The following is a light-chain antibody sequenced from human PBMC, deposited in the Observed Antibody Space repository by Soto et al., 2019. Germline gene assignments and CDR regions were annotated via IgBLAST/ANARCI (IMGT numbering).Light chain of an antibody. CDR3: QQYGSSPPWT. J-gene: IGKJ1*01. V-gene: IGKV3-20*01. CDR1: QTVRSN. CDR2: AAS. Sequence: VMTQSPDTLSVSPGERATLSCRASQTVRSNLAWYQQKPGQAPRLLIYAASTRATGIPARFIGNGSGTEFTLTISRLEPEDFAVYYCQQYGSSPPWTFGQGTKVDIK.